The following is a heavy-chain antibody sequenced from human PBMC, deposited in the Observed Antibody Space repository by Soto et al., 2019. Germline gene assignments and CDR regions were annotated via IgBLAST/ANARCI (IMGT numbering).Heavy chain of an antibody. D-gene: IGHD1-1*01. J-gene: IGHJ6*02. CDR3: AKELQRGMDV. CDR2: VHPNSGGT. CDR1: GYTFSVYH. V-gene: IGHV1-2*02. Sequence: QVHLVQSGAEVKQPGASVKVSCKASGYTFSVYHMHWVRQAPGQGLEWMGWVHPNSGGTNYAQSFEGRVTMTRATSINTAYMELSRPTSDDTSVYYCAKELQRGMDVWGQGTTVTVSS.